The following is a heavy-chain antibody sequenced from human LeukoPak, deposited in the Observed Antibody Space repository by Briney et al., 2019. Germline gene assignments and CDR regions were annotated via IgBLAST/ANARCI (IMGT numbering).Heavy chain of an antibody. V-gene: IGHV1-2*02. CDR3: ARYCPTSCNAGDTFDI. CDR2: LNHNSGGT. Sequence: ASVKVSCKPSGYTFTDYYLHWVRQAPGQGLEWMGWLNHNSGGTNFAQNFQGRVTMTRDTSITTAYMELSTLRSDDTAVYYCARYCPTSCNAGDTFDIWGQGTVATVSS. J-gene: IGHJ3*02. CDR1: GYTFTDYY. D-gene: IGHD2/OR15-2a*01.